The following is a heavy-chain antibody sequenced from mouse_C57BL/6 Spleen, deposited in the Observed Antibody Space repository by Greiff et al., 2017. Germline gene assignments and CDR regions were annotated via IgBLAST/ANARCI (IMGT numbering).Heavy chain of an antibody. CDR2: IDPSDGCT. CDR1: GYTFTSYW. Sequence: VQLQQPGAELVMPGASVKLSCKASGYTFTSYWMHWVKQRPGPGLEWIGEIDPSDGCTNYNQKFKGKSTLTVDKSSSTAYMQLSILTSEASAVYYFARFTTVVDPYYFDYWGQGTTLTVSS. J-gene: IGHJ2*01. D-gene: IGHD1-1*01. V-gene: IGHV1-69*01. CDR3: ARFTTVVDPYYFDY.